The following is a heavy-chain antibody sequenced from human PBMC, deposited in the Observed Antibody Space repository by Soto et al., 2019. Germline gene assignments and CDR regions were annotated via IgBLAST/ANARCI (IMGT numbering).Heavy chain of an antibody. V-gene: IGHV4-34*01. CDR2: INHSGST. J-gene: IGHJ2*01. Sequence: HSDTLSITCAVYGGSFNGYDWIWIRKPQGKGLEWIGEINHSGSTNYNPSLKSRVTILVDTSKNQFSLKLSSVTAADTAVYYCARGRKLRRYPKRHWYFDLWGRRTLVTGSS. CDR1: GGSFNGYD. D-gene: IGHD4-17*01. CDR3: ARGRKLRRYPKRHWYFDL.